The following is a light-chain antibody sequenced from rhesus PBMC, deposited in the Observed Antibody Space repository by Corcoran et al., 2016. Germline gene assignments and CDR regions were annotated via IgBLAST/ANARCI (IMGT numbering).Light chain of an antibody. J-gene: IGKJ4*01. CDR2: YAS. V-gene: IGKV1-37*01. CDR1: QGISSY. Sequence: DIQMTQSPSSLSASVGDRVTITCRASQGISSYLAWYQHKPGKAPKPLIYYASNLESGVPSRFSGRGTGTEFTLTISSLQPEDVASYYCQHHNTLPLTFGGGTKVALK. CDR3: QHHNTLPLT.